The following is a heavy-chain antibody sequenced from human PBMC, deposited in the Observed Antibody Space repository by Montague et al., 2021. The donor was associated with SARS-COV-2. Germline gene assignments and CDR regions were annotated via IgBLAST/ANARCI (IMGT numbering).Heavy chain of an antibody. CDR3: ARGFRSVVADVLGVAFYYYYGMDV. Sequence: SETLSLTCAVYGGSFSGYYWSWIRQPPGKGLEWIGEINHSGSTNYNPSLKSRVTISVDTSKNQFSLKLSSVTAADTAVYFCARGFRSVVADVLGVAFYYYYGMDVWGQGTTVTVSS. J-gene: IGHJ6*02. D-gene: IGHD2-2*01. V-gene: IGHV4-34*01. CDR2: INHSGST. CDR1: GGSFSGYY.